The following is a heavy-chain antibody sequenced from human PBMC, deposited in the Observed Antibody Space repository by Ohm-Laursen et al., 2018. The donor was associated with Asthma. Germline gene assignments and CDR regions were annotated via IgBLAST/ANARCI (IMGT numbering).Heavy chain of an antibody. V-gene: IGHV3-23*01. CDR1: GFTFSSYT. Sequence: SLRLSCAAAGFTFSSYTMSWVRQAPGKGLEWVLDISGSGGTTYYADSVKGRFTISRDNAENSQYLQMNSLRGEDTAAYYCAKDGVEVARYGWFDPWGQGTLVTVSS. CDR2: ISGSGGTT. D-gene: IGHD3-3*01. CDR3: AKDGVEVARYGWFDP. J-gene: IGHJ5*02.